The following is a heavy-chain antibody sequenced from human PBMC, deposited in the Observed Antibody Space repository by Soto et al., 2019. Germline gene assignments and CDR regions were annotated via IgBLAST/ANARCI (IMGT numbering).Heavy chain of an antibody. CDR3: AKAPPTTVTPIDY. V-gene: IGHV4-59*12. CDR2: IYYSGST. CDR1: GGSISSYY. D-gene: IGHD4-17*01. Sequence: PSETLSLTCTVSGGSISSYYWSWIRQPPGKGLEWIGYIYYSGSTNYNPSLKSRVTISVDTSKNQFSLYLQMNCLRAEDTAVYYCAKAPPTTVTPIDYWGQGTLVTVSS. J-gene: IGHJ4*02.